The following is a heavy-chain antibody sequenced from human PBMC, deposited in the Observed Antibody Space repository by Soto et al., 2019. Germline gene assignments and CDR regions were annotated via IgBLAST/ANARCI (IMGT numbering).Heavy chain of an antibody. CDR3: ARAQGYYDSSGYRHTYFDY. Sequence: PSETLSLTSTVSADSIRSDYWSWIRQPPGKGLEWMGDIYYSGSTNYNPSLKSRVTISVDTSRNQFSLNLNSVTAADTAVYYCARAQGYYDSSGYRHTYFDYWAQGTLVTVSS. D-gene: IGHD3-22*01. CDR1: ADSIRSDY. CDR2: IYYSGST. J-gene: IGHJ4*02. V-gene: IGHV4-59*01.